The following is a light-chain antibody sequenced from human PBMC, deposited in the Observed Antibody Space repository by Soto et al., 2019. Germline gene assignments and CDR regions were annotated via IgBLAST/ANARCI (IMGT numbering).Light chain of an antibody. V-gene: IGLV2-8*01. CDR3: SSYAGSNNYV. Sequence: QSVLTQPPSASGSPGQSVTISCTGTSGDVGGYNYVSWYQQHPGKAPKLMIFEVSERPSGVPDRFPASKSGNTASLTVSGLQAEDEADYYCSSYAGSNNYVFGTGTKVTVL. CDR2: EVS. CDR1: SGDVGGYNY. J-gene: IGLJ1*01.